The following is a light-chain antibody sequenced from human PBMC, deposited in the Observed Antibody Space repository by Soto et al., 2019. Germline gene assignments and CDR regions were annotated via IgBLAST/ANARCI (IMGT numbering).Light chain of an antibody. CDR2: GAS. CDR1: QSVSSK. V-gene: IGKV3-15*01. Sequence: ETVMTQSPATLSLSPGERATLSCRASQSVSSKLVWYQQKPGQAPRFLIYGASTRATGIPARFRGSGSGTEFTLTIDSLQSEDFVVYYCQQYVSSPWAFGQGTNVQI. CDR3: QQYVSSPWA. J-gene: IGKJ1*01.